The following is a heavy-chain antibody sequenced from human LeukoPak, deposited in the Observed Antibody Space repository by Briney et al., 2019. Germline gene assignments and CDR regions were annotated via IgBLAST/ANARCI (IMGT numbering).Heavy chain of an antibody. J-gene: IGHJ4*02. V-gene: IGHV3-23*01. CDR2: ISGSGGST. D-gene: IGHD1-14*01. Sequence: GGSLRLSCAASGFTFSSYAMSWVRQAPGKGLEWVSAISGSGGSTYYADSVKGRFTISRDNSKNTLYLQMNSLRAKDTAVYYCARDRDYGNRETFDYWGQGTLVTVSS. CDR3: ARDRDYGNRETFDY. CDR1: GFTFSSYA.